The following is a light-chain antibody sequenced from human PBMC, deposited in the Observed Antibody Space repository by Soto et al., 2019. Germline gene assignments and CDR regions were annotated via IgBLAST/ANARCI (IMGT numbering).Light chain of an antibody. CDR2: AAS. Sequence: EIVLTQSPGTLSLSPGERATLSCRASEFLSSSYLVWYQQKPGQAPRLLIYAASRRATGIPGRFSGSGSATEYTLTINTLEPEDFAVYFCQQQGTFGQGTKLEIK. V-gene: IGKV3-20*01. J-gene: IGKJ2*01. CDR3: QQQGT. CDR1: EFLSSSY.